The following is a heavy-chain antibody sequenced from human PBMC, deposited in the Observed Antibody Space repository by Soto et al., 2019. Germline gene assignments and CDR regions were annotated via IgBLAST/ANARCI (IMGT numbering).Heavy chain of an antibody. V-gene: IGHV3-7*03. J-gene: IGHJ6*02. D-gene: IGHD2-2*01. CDR1: GFTFISYW. CDR2: IKQDGSEK. CDR3: AREGYCSSTSCPYGMDV. Sequence: GGSLRLSCAASGFTFISYWMSWGRQAPGKGLEWVANIKQDGSEKYYVDSVKGRFTISRDNAKNSLYLQMNSLRAEDTAVYYCAREGYCSSTSCPYGMDVWGQGTTVTVSS.